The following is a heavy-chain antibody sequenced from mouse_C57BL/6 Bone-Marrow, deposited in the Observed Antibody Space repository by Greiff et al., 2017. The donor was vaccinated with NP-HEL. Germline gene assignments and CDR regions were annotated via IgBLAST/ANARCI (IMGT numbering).Heavy chain of an antibody. V-gene: IGHV14-4*01. J-gene: IGHJ4*01. CDR3: TKSWPHYYARDY. CDR1: GFNIKDDY. CDR2: IDPENGDT. Sequence: VQLKQSGAELVRPGASVKLSCTASGFNIKDDYMHWVKQRPEQGLEWIGWIDPENGDTEYASKFQGKATITADTSSNTAYLQLSSLTSEDTAVYYCTKSWPHYYARDYWGQGTSVTVSS. D-gene: IGHD6-1*01.